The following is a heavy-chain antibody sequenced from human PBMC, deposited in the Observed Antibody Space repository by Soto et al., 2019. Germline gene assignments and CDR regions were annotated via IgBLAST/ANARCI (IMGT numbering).Heavy chain of an antibody. D-gene: IGHD3-10*01. CDR3: ARVKGSGTQYLAEDY. Sequence: EVQLVESGGGLVQPGGSLRLSCAASGFTFSSYWMSWVRQAPGKGLEWVANIKQDGIEKDYVDSVKGRFTVSRDNAKNSLYLQMNSLRAEDTAVYYCARVKGSGTQYLAEDYWSQGTLVTVSS. J-gene: IGHJ4*02. CDR2: IKQDGIEK. CDR1: GFTFSSYW. V-gene: IGHV3-7*01.